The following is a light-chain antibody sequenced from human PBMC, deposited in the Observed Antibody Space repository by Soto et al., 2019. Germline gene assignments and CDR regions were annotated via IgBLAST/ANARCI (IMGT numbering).Light chain of an antibody. Sequence: DIVLTQSPATLSLSPGERATLSCRASQSVRYLAWYQHKPGQAPRLLIYDASNRATGIPARFSGSGSGTYFTLTITTVEPEDFAIYYCQQRGNWPRTWTFGQGTKVEI. CDR2: DAS. V-gene: IGKV3-11*01. CDR3: QQRGNWPRTWT. J-gene: IGKJ1*01. CDR1: QSVRY.